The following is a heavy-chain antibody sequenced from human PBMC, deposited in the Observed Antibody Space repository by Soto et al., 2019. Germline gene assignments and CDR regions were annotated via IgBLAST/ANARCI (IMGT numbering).Heavy chain of an antibody. CDR2: IYYSGST. Sequence: QVQLQESGPGLVKPSQTLSLTCTVSGGSISSGDYYWSWIRQPPGKGLEWIGYIYYSGSTYYNPSLKRRVTIQVDTSKNQFSLKLSSGTAADTAVYYCARDRGYSGYDTPYYYYGMDVWGQGTTVTVSS. CDR1: GGSISSGDYY. V-gene: IGHV4-30-4*01. D-gene: IGHD5-12*01. CDR3: ARDRGYSGYDTPYYYYGMDV. J-gene: IGHJ6*02.